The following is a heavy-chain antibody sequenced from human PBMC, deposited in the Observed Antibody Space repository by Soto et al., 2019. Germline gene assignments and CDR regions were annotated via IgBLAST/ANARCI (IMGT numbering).Heavy chain of an antibody. CDR1: GGSISSISYY. Sequence: SETLXLTWTVSGGSISSISYYWGWIRQPPGKGLEWIGSIYYSGSTYYNPSLKSRVTISVDTSKNQFSLKLSSVTAADTAVYYCAREVRDYYYYYYMDVWGKGTTVTVSS. J-gene: IGHJ6*03. V-gene: IGHV4-39*01. D-gene: IGHD2-21*01. CDR2: IYYSGST. CDR3: AREVRDYYYYYYMDV.